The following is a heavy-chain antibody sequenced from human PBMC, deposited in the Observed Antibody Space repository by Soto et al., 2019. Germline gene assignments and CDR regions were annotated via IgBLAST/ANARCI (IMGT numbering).Heavy chain of an antibody. CDR1: GFTFSSYS. CDR3: ARGGSSPNFDY. V-gene: IGHV3-21*01. D-gene: IGHD6-13*01. J-gene: IGHJ4*02. Sequence: EVQLVESGGGLVKPGGSLRLSCAASGFTFSSYSMNWVRQAPGKGLEWVSSISSSSYIYYADSVKGRFTISRDNAKNSLYLQMNSLRAEDTAVYYCARGGSSPNFDYWGQGTLVTVSS. CDR2: ISSSSYI.